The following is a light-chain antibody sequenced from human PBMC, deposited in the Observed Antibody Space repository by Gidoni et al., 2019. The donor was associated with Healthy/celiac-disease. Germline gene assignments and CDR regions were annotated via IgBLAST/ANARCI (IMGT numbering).Light chain of an antibody. CDR1: QSVLYSSNNKNY. Sequence: EIVMTQSPDSLAVSLGERATSNCKSSQSVLYSSNNKNYLAWYQQKPGQPPKLLIYWASTRESGVPDRFSGSGSGTAFTLTISSLQAEDVAVYYCQQYYSTPTFXXXTKLEIK. J-gene: IGKJ2*01. CDR3: QQYYSTPT. CDR2: WAS. V-gene: IGKV4-1*01.